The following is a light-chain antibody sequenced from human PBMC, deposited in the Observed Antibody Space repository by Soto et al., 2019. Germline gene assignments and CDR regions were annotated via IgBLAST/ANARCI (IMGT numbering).Light chain of an antibody. J-gene: IGLJ1*01. Sequence: QSVLTQPAFVSGSPGQSITISCTGTSSDVGGNKYVSWYQHYPGKAPKLMICDVSNRPSGVSNRFSGSKSGNTASLTISGLQAEDAADYYCSAFTGTTYVFGTGTKVTVL. CDR2: DVS. CDR1: SSDVGGNKY. CDR3: SAFTGTTYV. V-gene: IGLV2-14*03.